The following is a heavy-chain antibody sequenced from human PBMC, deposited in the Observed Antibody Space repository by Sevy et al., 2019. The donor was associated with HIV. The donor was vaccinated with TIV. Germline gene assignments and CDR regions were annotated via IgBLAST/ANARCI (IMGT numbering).Heavy chain of an antibody. V-gene: IGHV7-4-1*02. J-gene: IGHJ4*02. D-gene: IGHD3-22*01. CDR3: ARRGFSGYYFDY. Sequence: ASVKVSCKASGYTFTNYAMNWVRQAPGQGLEWMGWINTNTGNPTYAQGFTGQFVFSLDTSVNTAYLQINSLKAEDTAVYYCARRGFSGYYFDYWGQRSLVTVSS. CDR1: GYTFTNYA. CDR2: INTNTGNP.